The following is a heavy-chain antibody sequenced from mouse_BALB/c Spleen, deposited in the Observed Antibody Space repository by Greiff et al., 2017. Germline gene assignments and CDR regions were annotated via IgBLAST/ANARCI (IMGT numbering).Heavy chain of an antibody. CDR3: ARVYGSSYNFDY. CDR1: GFTFSHYY. J-gene: IGHJ2*01. CDR2: IRNKANGYTI. Sequence: EVPPVASGGGFVQPGGFLRLSLATSGFTFSHYYMSWVRQPPGKALEWLGFIRNKANGYTIEYSAPGKGQFTISRDNSQSILYLQMNTLRAEDSDTYYCARVYGSSYNFDYWGQGTTLTVSS. D-gene: IGHD1-1*01. V-gene: IGHV7-3*02.